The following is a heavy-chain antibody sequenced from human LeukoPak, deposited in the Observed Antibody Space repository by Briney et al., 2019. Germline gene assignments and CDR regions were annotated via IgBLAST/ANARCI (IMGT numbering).Heavy chain of an antibody. J-gene: IGHJ4*02. D-gene: IGHD1-1*01. Sequence: GGSLRLSCSASGFTVSSNYLIWVRQAPGKGLEWISVIYSTGVTHYADSVKGRFTISRDNSKNTVYLQMSSLRAEDTAVYYCARNAGTTVDCWGQGTLVTVSS. CDR1: GFTVSSNY. CDR2: IYSTGVT. V-gene: IGHV3-66*01. CDR3: ARNAGTTVDC.